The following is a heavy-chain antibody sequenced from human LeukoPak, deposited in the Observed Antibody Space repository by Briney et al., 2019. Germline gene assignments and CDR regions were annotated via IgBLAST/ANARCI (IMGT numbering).Heavy chain of an antibody. J-gene: IGHJ4*02. V-gene: IGHV3-66*01. CDR3: ARGGYCSSTSCPPFDY. CDR1: GFTISSNY. Sequence: PGGSLRLSCAASGFTISSNYMSWVRQAPGKGLEWVSVIYSGGSTYYADSVKGRFTISRDNSKNTLYLQMNSLRVEDTAVYYCARGGYCSSTSCPPFDYWGQGTLVTVSS. D-gene: IGHD2-2*01. CDR2: IYSGGST.